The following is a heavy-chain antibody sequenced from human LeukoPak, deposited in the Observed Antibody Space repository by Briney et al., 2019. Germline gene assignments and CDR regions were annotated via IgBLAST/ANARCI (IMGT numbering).Heavy chain of an antibody. V-gene: IGHV1-24*01. Sequence: ASVKVSCKVSGYTLTELSMHWVRQAPGKGLEWMGGFDPEDGETIYAQKFQGRVTMTEDTSTDTAYMELSSLRSEDTAVYYCASYYDSSNYYGMDVWGQGTTVTVSS. J-gene: IGHJ6*02. CDR1: GYTLTELS. CDR2: FDPEDGET. D-gene: IGHD3-22*01. CDR3: ASYYDSSNYYGMDV.